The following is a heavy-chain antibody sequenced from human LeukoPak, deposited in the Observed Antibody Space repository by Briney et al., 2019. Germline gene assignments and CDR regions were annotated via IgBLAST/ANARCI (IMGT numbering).Heavy chain of an antibody. CDR3: ARGIVLRNYYYDSSGQTSLDY. J-gene: IGHJ4*02. D-gene: IGHD3-22*01. Sequence: SVKVSCKASGGTFSSYAISWVRQAPGQGLEWMGGIIPIFGTANYAQKFQGRVTITTDESTSTAYMELSSLRSEDTVVYYCARGIVLRNYYYDSSGQTSLDYWGQGTLVTVSS. V-gene: IGHV1-69*05. CDR1: GGTFSSYA. CDR2: IIPIFGTA.